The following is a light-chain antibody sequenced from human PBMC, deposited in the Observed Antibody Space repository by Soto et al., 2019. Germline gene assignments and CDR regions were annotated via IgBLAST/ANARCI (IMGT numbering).Light chain of an antibody. CDR1: QSVLYSSNNKNY. V-gene: IGKV4-1*01. CDR2: WAS. CDR3: QQYYSTPWT. Sequence: DIVMTQSPDYLAVSLGERATINCKSSQSVLYSSNNKNYLAWYQQKPGQPPKVLIYWASTRESGVPDRFSGSESGTDFTLPIKSLQAEDGSVYYCQQYYSTPWTFGKGTKVDI. J-gene: IGKJ1*01.